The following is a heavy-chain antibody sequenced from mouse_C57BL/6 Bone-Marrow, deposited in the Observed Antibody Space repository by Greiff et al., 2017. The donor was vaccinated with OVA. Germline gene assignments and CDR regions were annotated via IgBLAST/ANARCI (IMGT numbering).Heavy chain of an antibody. J-gene: IGHJ4*01. D-gene: IGHD2-14*01. V-gene: IGHV14-4*01. CDR2: IDPENGDT. CDR3: TTFRGYCYAMDY. Sequence: LVESGAELVRPGASVKLSCTASGFNIKDDYMHWVKQRPEQGLEWIGWIDPENGDTEYASKFQGKATITADTSSNTAYLQLSSLTSEDTAVYYCTTFRGYCYAMDYWGQGTSVTVSS. CDR1: GFNIKDDY.